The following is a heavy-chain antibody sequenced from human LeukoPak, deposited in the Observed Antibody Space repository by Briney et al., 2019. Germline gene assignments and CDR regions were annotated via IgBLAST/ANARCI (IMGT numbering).Heavy chain of an antibody. Sequence: PSETLSLTCTVSGGSISSGDYYWRWLRQPPGKGLEGIGYIYYSGSTYYNPSLKSRVTISVDTSKNQFSLKLSSVTAADTAVYYCARADYGDYLLWFDPWGQGTLVTVSS. J-gene: IGHJ5*02. CDR1: GGSISSGDYY. CDR2: IYYSGST. CDR3: ARADYGDYLLWFDP. D-gene: IGHD4-17*01. V-gene: IGHV4-30-4*01.